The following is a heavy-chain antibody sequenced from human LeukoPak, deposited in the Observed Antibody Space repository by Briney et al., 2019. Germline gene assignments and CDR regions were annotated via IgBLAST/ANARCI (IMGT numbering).Heavy chain of an antibody. CDR2: TYYRSKWYN. CDR1: GDSVSSNSAA. D-gene: IGHD1-26*01. J-gene: IGHJ6*02. Sequence: SQTLSLTCAISGDSVSSNSAAWNWIRQSPSRGLEWLGRTYYRSKWYNDYAVAVKSRITINPDTSKNQFSLQLNSVTPEDTAVYYCARDRPRIVGATYYYYYGMDVWGQGTTVTVSS. V-gene: IGHV6-1*01. CDR3: ARDRPRIVGATYYYYYGMDV.